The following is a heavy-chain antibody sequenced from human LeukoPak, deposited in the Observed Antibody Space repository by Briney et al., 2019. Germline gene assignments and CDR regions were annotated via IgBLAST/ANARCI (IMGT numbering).Heavy chain of an antibody. CDR1: GYSIITDYF. CDR2: YSHGGAT. D-gene: IGHD1-26*01. V-gene: IGHV4-38-2*01. CDR3: ARGSIVGALAIDG. Sequence: SGTLSLTCALSGYSIITDYFWGWFRQPPGRGLGGFGGYSHGGATYYMSSLRSRVTISVDTTKNHLFLKMSTVTAADTAVYYFARGSIVGALAIDGWGQGSLVA. J-gene: IGHJ4*01.